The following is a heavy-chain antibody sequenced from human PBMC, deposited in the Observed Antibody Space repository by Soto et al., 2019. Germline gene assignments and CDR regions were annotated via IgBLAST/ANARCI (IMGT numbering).Heavy chain of an antibody. V-gene: IGHV3-23*01. CDR3: ANGGAIVLMVYAPDDYFQH. CDR1: GFTFSSYA. Sequence: VGALRLSCAASGFTFSSYAMSGVRQAPGKGLEWVSAISGGGGSTYYADSVKGRFTISRDNSKNTLYLQINILRAEDTAVYSCANGGAIVLMVYAPDDYFQHWGPGTLVTV. J-gene: IGHJ1*01. D-gene: IGHD2-8*01. CDR2: ISGGGGST.